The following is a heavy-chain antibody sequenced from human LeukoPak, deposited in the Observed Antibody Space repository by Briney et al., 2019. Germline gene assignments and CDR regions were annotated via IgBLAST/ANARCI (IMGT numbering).Heavy chain of an antibody. Sequence: SETLPLTCSVSGDSISSGSYYWSWIRQPPGKGLEWIGEINHSGSTNYNPSLKSRVTISVDTSKNQFSLKLSSVTAADTAVYYCARGVCGGDCYPLYYYYYYMDVWGKGTTVTVSS. V-gene: IGHV4-39*07. CDR2: INHSGST. J-gene: IGHJ6*03. CDR1: GDSISSGSYY. CDR3: ARGVCGGDCYPLYYYYYYMDV. D-gene: IGHD2-21*02.